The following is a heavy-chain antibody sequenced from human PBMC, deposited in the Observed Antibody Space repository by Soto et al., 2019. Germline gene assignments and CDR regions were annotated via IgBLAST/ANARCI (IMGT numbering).Heavy chain of an antibody. CDR3: AKEYDTSGYSGDAFDI. J-gene: IGHJ3*02. D-gene: IGHD3-22*01. V-gene: IGHV3-23*01. CDR2: ISGSDGST. CDR1: GFIFSTYA. Sequence: EVPLLESGGGLVQPGGSLRLSCAASGFIFSTYAMSWVRQAPGKGLEWVSAISGSDGSTNYADSVKGRFTISRDNSKNTLYLQMNSLRAEDTAVYYCAKEYDTSGYSGDAFDIWGQGTMVTVSS.